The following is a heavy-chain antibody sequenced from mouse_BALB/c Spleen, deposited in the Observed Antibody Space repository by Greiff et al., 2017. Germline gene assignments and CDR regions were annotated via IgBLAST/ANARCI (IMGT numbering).Heavy chain of an antibody. CDR1: GFSLTSYG. J-gene: IGHJ3*01. Sequence: QVQLKESGPGLVAPSQSLSITCTVSGFSLTSYGVHWVRQPPGKGLEWLGVIWAGGSTNYNSALMSRLSISKDNSKSQVFLKMNSLQTDDTAMYYCARDEGDVRFAYWGQGTLVTVSA. V-gene: IGHV2-9*02. CDR3: ARDEGDVRFAY. D-gene: IGHD3-3*01. CDR2: IWAGGST.